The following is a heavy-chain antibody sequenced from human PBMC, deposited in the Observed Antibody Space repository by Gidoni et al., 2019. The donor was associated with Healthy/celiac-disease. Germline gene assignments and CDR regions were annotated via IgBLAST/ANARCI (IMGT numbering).Heavy chain of an antibody. Sequence: QVQLQESGPGLVKPSGTLSLTCAVSGGSISSSNWWSWVRQPPGKGLEWIGEIYHSGSTNYNPSLKSRVTISVDKSKNQFSLKLSSVTAADTAVYYCARSYYYDSSPLGDWFDPWGQGTLVTVSS. CDR1: GGSISSSNW. V-gene: IGHV4-4*02. D-gene: IGHD3-22*01. CDR3: ARSYYYDSSPLGDWFDP. J-gene: IGHJ5*02. CDR2: IYHSGST.